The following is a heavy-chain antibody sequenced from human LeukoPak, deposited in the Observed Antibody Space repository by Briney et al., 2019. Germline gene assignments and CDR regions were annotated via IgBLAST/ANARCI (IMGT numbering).Heavy chain of an antibody. CDR3: ARQPITGDLDY. CDR1: GSSFTNYW. J-gene: IGHJ4*02. Sequence: GESLKISCKDSGSSFTNYWIGWLRQMPGKGLEWMGIIYPRDSDTRYSPSFQGQVTISADKSISTAYLQWSSLKASDTAMYYCARQPITGDLDYWGQGTLVTVS. D-gene: IGHD7-27*01. CDR2: IYPRDSDT. V-gene: IGHV5-51*01.